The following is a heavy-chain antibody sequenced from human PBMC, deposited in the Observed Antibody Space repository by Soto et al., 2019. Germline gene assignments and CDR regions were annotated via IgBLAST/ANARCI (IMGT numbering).Heavy chain of an antibody. CDR2: ISSSGSTI. CDR3: ARGSDYYDSSGYYWGPDDAFDI. CDR1: GFTFSSYE. J-gene: IGHJ3*02. D-gene: IGHD3-22*01. Sequence: HPGGSLRLSCAASGFTFSSYEMNWVRQAPGKGLEWVSYISSSGSTIYYADSVKGRFTISRDNAKNSLYLQMNSLRAEDTAVYYCARGSDYYDSSGYYWGPDDAFDIWGQGTMVTVSS. V-gene: IGHV3-48*03.